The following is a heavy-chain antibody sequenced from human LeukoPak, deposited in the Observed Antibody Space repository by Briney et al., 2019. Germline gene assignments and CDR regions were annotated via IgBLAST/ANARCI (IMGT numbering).Heavy chain of an antibody. V-gene: IGHV3-21*01. CDR2: ISSSTYI. CDR3: ARDSRYYDFWSGYQPD. D-gene: IGHD3-3*01. CDR1: GFTFSHYS. Sequence: PGGSLRLSCAASGFTFSHYSMNWVRQSPGKGLEWVSSISSSTYIYYAASLKGRFTISRDNSKNTLYLQMNSLRAEDTAVYYCARDSRYYDFWSGYQPDWGQGTLVTVSS. J-gene: IGHJ4*02.